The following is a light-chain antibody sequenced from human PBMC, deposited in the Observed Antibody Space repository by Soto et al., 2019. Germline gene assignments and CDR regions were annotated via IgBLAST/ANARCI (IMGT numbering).Light chain of an antibody. Sequence: EIVMTQSPATLSVSPGERVTLSCRASQRVSSDLAWYQQKPGQAPRLLIYGASTRATAIPARFSGSGSGTEFTLTISSLQSEDFAVYYCQQYNNWPVFGQGTKVDIK. CDR1: QRVSSD. CDR2: GAS. CDR3: QQYNNWPV. J-gene: IGKJ1*01. V-gene: IGKV3-15*01.